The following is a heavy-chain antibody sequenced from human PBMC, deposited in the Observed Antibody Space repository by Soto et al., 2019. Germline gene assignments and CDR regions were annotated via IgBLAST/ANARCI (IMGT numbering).Heavy chain of an antibody. CDR2: IIPIFGTA. D-gene: IGHD3-22*01. CDR3: ARDYYSSGYYYGNWFDP. Sequence: QVQLVQSGAEVKKPGSSVKVSCKASGGTFSSYAISWVRQAPGQGLEWMGGIIPIFGTANYAQKFQGRVTITADESASTAYMALSRLRSEETTVYYCARDYYSSGYYYGNWFDPWGQGPLVTVSS. CDR1: GGTFSSYA. V-gene: IGHV1-69*01. J-gene: IGHJ5*02.